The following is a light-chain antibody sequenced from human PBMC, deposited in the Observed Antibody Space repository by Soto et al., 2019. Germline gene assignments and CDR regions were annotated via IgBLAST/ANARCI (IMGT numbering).Light chain of an antibody. V-gene: IGLV2-14*01. CDR1: SSDVGGYNY. CDR2: EVS. CDR3: SSYTSSRAYV. Sequence: QSVLTQPASVSGSPGQSITISCTGTSSDVGGYNYVSWYQQHPGKAPKLMIHEVSNRPSGVSNRFSGSKSGNTASLTISGLQAEDEADYYCSSYTSSRAYVFGTGTKVTVL. J-gene: IGLJ1*01.